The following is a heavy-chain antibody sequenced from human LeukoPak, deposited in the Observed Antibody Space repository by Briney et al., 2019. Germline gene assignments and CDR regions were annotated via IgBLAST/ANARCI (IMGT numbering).Heavy chain of an antibody. V-gene: IGHV4-4*02. CDR2: IYHSGNT. D-gene: IGHD3-22*01. CDR1: GGSISSNNW. CDR3: TRFDYDISGYSLDY. J-gene: IGHJ4*02. Sequence: SETLSLTCGVSGGSISSNNWWSWVRQPPGKGLEWIGEIYHSGNTNYNPSLKSRVTISVDKSKNHFSLELSSVTAADTAVYYCTRFDYDISGYSLDYWGQGTLVTVSS.